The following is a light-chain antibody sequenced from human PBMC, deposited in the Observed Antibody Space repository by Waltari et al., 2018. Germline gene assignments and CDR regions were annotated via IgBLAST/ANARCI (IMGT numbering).Light chain of an antibody. CDR2: DAS. CDR1: QSVGIS. Sequence: EIVLKQSPATLSLSPGERATLSCRASQSVGISLAWYQQKPGQAPRHLIYDASNRATGIPVRFSGSGSGTDFTLTISSLEPEDFAVYYCQQRSKWPLTFGQGTKVEIK. V-gene: IGKV3-11*01. J-gene: IGKJ1*01. CDR3: QQRSKWPLT.